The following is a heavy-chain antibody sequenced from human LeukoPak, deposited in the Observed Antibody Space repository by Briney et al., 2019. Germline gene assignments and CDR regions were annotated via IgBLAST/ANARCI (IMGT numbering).Heavy chain of an antibody. CDR3: AREGGPYRPLDY. CDR1: GGSIDSTNY. V-gene: IGHV4-4*02. CDR2: VNLQGST. J-gene: IGHJ4*02. Sequence: PSETLSLTCGVSGGSIDSTNYWTWVRQPPGKGLEWIGEVNLQGSTNYNPSLKSRVAISVDKSENHISLKLTSVTAADTAVYYCAREGGPYRPLDYSGQGTLVTVAS.